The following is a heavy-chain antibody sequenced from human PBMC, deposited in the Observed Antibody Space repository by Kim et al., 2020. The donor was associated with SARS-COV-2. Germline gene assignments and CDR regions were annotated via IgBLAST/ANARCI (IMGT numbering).Heavy chain of an antibody. CDR3: ARGDRWRSVLLWFGEIGLGDY. CDR1: GYSFTSYW. V-gene: IGHV5-10-1*01. D-gene: IGHD3-10*01. CDR2: IDPSDSYT. Sequence: GESLKISCKSSGYSFTSYWINWVRQMPGKGLEWMGRIDPSDSYTNYSPSFQGHVTISADKSISTAYLQWSSLKASDTAMYYCARGDRWRSVLLWFGEIGLGDYWGQGTLVTVSS. J-gene: IGHJ4*02.